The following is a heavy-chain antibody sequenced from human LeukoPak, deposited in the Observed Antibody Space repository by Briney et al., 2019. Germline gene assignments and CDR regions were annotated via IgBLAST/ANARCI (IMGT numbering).Heavy chain of an antibody. D-gene: IGHD3-16*02. CDR3: ARDIGVMITFGGVIAFDY. CDR2: IYHSGSI. V-gene: IGHV4-38-2*02. CDR1: GYSISSGYY. Sequence: SETLSLTCTVSGYSISSGYYWGWIRQPPGKGLEWIGSIYHSGSIYYNPSLKSRVTISVDTSKNQFSLKLSSVTAADTAVYYCARDIGVMITFGGVIAFDYWGQGTLVTVSS. J-gene: IGHJ4*02.